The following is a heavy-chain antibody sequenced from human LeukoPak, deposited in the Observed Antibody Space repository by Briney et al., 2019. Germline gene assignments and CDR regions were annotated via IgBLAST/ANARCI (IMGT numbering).Heavy chain of an antibody. Sequence: LRLSCAASGFPFSTYNMNWVRQRPGKGLEWIGYIFYTGSTYYNPSLKSRVAISVDTSKNQFSLKLSSVTAADTAVYYCARSPGIWNEYGRLEYWGQGALVTVSS. CDR3: ARSPGIWNEYGRLEY. CDR1: GFPFSTYN. J-gene: IGHJ4*02. D-gene: IGHD1-1*01. V-gene: IGHV4-31*02. CDR2: IFYTGST.